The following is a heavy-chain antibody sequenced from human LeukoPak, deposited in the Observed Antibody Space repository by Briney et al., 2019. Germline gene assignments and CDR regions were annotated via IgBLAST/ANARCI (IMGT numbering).Heavy chain of an antibody. J-gene: IGHJ4*02. CDR1: GFTFSSYS. CDR3: AKDLGPSCGGDCYFDY. Sequence: PGGSLRLSCAASGFTFSSYSMNWVRQAPGKGLEWVSSISSSSSYIYYADSVKGRFTISRDNSKNTLYLQMNSLRAEDTAVYYCAKDLGPSCGGDCYFDYWGQGTLVTVSS. V-gene: IGHV3-21*01. CDR2: ISSSSSYI. D-gene: IGHD2-21*01.